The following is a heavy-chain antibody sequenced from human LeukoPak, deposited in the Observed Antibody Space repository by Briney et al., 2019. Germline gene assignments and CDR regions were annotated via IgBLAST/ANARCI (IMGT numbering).Heavy chain of an antibody. CDR1: GFTFSSYS. V-gene: IGHV3-21*01. Sequence: GGSLRLSCAASGFTFSSYSMIWVRQAPGQGLEWVSSISSSSNYIYYADSLKGRFTISRDNAKNSLYLQMNSLRAEDTAVYYCARDLYDGAAGYFDSWGQGTLVTVSS. CDR3: ARDLYDGAAGYFDS. J-gene: IGHJ4*02. CDR2: ISSSSNYI. D-gene: IGHD2-8*01.